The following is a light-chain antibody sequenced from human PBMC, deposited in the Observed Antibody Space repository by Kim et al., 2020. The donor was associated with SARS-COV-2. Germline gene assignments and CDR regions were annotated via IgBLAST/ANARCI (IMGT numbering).Light chain of an antibody. CDR2: GAS. CDR3: QQYDSSPIT. Sequence: SPGERATLSCRARQSVSSSYLAWYQQKPGQAPRLFIYGASSRATGIPDRFSGSGSGTDFTLAISRLEPEDFAVYYCQQYDSSPITFGQGTRLEIK. V-gene: IGKV3-20*01. J-gene: IGKJ5*01. CDR1: QSVSSSY.